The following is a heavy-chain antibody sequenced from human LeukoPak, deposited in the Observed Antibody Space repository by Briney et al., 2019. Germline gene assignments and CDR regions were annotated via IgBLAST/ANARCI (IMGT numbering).Heavy chain of an antibody. CDR1: GCSISSGSYY. V-gene: IGHV4-61*02. CDR2: IYSSGST. J-gene: IGHJ4*02. Sequence: SQTLSLTCTVSGCSISSGSYYGSWIRQPAGKGLEWIGRIYSSGSTNYNSSLKSRVTISVDTSKNQFSLKLSSVTAADTAVYYCAREVWSSGFVGSDYWGQGTLATVSS. CDR3: AREVWSSGFVGSDY. D-gene: IGHD3-22*01.